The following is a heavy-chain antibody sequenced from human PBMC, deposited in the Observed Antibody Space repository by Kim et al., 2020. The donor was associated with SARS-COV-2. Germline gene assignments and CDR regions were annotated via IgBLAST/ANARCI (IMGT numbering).Heavy chain of an antibody. J-gene: IGHJ5*02. D-gene: IGHD3-3*01. CDR2: T. CDR3: ATDYFWGGYYA. Sequence: TNYNPALKSRVTISVDRSKNQFSLKLNSVTAAETAVYYCATDYFWGGYYAWGQGTLVTVSS. V-gene: IGHV4-34*01.